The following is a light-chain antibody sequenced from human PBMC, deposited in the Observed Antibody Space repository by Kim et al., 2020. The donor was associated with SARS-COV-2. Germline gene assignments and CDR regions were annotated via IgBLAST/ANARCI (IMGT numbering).Light chain of an antibody. J-gene: IGKJ4*01. Sequence: EVVMTQSPAALSVSPGERVTLSCRASQSIDNNLAWYHQKPGQAPRLLIYGASTRATDIPARFSGSGSGTDFTLTISSLQPEDFATYYCQQSHTTPLLTFGGGTKVDIK. V-gene: IGKV3-15*01. CDR1: QSIDNN. CDR3: QQSHTTPLLT. CDR2: GAS.